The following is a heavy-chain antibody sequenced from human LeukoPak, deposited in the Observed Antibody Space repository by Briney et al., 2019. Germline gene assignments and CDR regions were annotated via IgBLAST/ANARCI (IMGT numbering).Heavy chain of an antibody. D-gene: IGHD3-10*02. J-gene: IGHJ6*04. CDR1: GFTFSSYG. CDR2: ISGSGGST. Sequence: GGTLRLSCAASGFTFSSYGMSWVRQAPGKGLEWVSVISGSGGSTYYADSVKGRFTISRDDAKNSLYLQMNSLRAEDTAVYYCAELGITMIGGVWGKGTTVTISS. V-gene: IGHV3-23*01. CDR3: AELGITMIGGV.